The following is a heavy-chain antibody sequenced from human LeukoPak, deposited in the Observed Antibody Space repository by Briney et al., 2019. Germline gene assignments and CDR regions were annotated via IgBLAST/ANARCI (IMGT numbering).Heavy chain of an antibody. CDR1: GYTFTSYG. D-gene: IGHD3-10*01. CDR3: ARVAGNYGSGSYGDY. CDR2: ISAYNGNT. Sequence: GASVKVSCKASGYTFTSYGISWVRQAPGQGLEWMGWISAYNGNTNYAHKLQGRVTMTTDTSTSTAYMELRSLRSDDTAVYYCARVAGNYGSGSYGDYWGQGTLVTVSS. J-gene: IGHJ4*02. V-gene: IGHV1-18*01.